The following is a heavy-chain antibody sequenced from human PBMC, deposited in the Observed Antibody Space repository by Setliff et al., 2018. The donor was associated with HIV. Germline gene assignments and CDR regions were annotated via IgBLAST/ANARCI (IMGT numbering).Heavy chain of an antibody. CDR1: GYSISSGYY. Sequence: SETLSLTCAVSGYSISSGYYWGWTRQPPGKGLEWIGSIYHSGSTYYNPSLKSRVTISVDTSKNQFSLKLSSVTAADTAVYYCARELRAMVVRIFDYWGQGTLVTAPQ. CDR3: ARELRAMVVRIFDY. V-gene: IGHV4-38-2*02. D-gene: IGHD5-18*01. CDR2: IYHSGST. J-gene: IGHJ4*02.